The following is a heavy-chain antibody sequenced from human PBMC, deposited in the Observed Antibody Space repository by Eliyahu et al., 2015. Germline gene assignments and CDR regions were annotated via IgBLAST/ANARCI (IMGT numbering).Heavy chain of an antibody. Sequence: EVQLVQSGAEVKKPGESLKISCKGSGYSFTSYWXGXVRQMPGKGLXWMGIIYPGDSDTRYSPSFQGQVTISADKSISTAYLQWSSLKASDTAMYYCARHLRALWLGRDYYYYMDVWGKGTTVTVSS. CDR3: ARHLRALWLGRDYYYYMDV. V-gene: IGHV5-51*01. CDR1: GYSFTSYW. D-gene: IGHD3-22*01. CDR2: IYPGDSDT. J-gene: IGHJ6*03.